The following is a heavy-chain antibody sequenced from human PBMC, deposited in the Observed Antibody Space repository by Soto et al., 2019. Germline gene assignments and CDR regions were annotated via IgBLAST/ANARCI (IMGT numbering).Heavy chain of an antibody. Sequence: PGGSLRLSCAASGFIFKAYGIHWVRQAPGRGLEWVSFISDSGSTTYYADSVKGRFTISRDSAKNSLYLQMNSLRDEDTAVYFCARDPNGITDFDYWGQGT. CDR2: ISDSGSTT. CDR1: GFIFKAYG. D-gene: IGHD2-8*01. CDR3: ARDPNGITDFDY. J-gene: IGHJ4*02. V-gene: IGHV3-48*02.